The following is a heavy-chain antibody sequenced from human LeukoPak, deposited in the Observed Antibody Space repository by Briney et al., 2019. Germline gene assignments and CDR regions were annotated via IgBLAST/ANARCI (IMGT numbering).Heavy chain of an antibody. J-gene: IGHJ4*02. CDR1: GYSFTSYW. Sequence: GESLKISCKGSGYSFTSYWIGWVRQMPGKGLEWMGIIYPGDSDTRYSPSFQGQVTISADKSISTAYLQWSSLKASDTAMYYCARLLVVRGVIQSGVLDYWGQGTLVTVSS. D-gene: IGHD3-10*01. V-gene: IGHV5-51*01. CDR3: ARLLVVRGVIQSGVLDY. CDR2: IYPGDSDT.